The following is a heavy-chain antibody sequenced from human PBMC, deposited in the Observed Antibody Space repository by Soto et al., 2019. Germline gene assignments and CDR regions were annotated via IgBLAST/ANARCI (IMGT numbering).Heavy chain of an antibody. V-gene: IGHV3-11*06. CDR2: ISSSSSYT. J-gene: IGHJ5*02. CDR1: GFTFSDYY. CDR3: ARVPIVVVPAAFTNWFDP. D-gene: IGHD2-2*01. Sequence: GGSLRLSCAASGFTFSDYYMGWIRQAPGKGLEWVSYISSSSSYTNYADSVKGRFTISRDNAKNSLYLQMNSLRAEDTAVYYCARVPIVVVPAAFTNWFDPWGQGTLVTVSS.